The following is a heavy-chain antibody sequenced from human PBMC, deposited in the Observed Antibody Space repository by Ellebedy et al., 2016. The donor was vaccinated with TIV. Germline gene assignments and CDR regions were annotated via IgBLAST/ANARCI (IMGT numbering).Heavy chain of an antibody. CDR2: ISSSSSYT. V-gene: IGHV3-11*06. J-gene: IGHJ4*02. CDR3: ATRWQWLDY. D-gene: IGHD6-19*01. CDR1: GFTFSDYY. Sequence: GESLKISCAASGFTFSDYYMSWIRQAPGKGLEWVSYISSSSSYTNYADSVKGRFTISRDNAKNSLYLQMNSLRAEDTAVYYCATRWQWLDYWGQGTLVTVSS.